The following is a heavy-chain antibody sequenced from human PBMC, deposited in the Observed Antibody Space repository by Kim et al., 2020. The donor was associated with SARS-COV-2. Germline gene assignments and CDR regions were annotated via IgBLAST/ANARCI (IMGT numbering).Heavy chain of an antibody. D-gene: IGHD3-10*01. CDR3: AVPYGSGSYYLGAFDI. J-gene: IGHJ3*02. Sequence: SETLSLTCTVSGGSISSSSYYWGWIRQPPGKGLEWIGSIYYSGSTYYNPSLKSRVTISVDTSKNQFSLKLSSVTAADTAVYYCAVPYGSGSYYLGAFDIWGQGTMVTVSS. CDR2: IYYSGST. CDR1: GGSISSSSYY. V-gene: IGHV4-39*01.